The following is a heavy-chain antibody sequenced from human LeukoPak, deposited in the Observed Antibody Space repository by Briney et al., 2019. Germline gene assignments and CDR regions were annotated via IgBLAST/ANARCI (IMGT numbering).Heavy chain of an antibody. D-gene: IGHD1-26*01. Sequence: SETLSLTCTVSGGSISSSNYYWGWIRQPPGKGLEWIGSNYYSGNTYYNPSLKSRVTISVDTSKNQFSLKLTSVTAADTAVYYCAHFKGGSFDFWGQGTMVTVSS. CDR2: NYYSGNT. J-gene: IGHJ3*01. CDR1: GGSISSSNYY. CDR3: AHFKGGSFDF. V-gene: IGHV4-39*01.